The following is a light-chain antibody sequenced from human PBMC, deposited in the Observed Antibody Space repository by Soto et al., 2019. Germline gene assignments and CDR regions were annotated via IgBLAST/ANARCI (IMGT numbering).Light chain of an antibody. CDR1: SSGVGRNY. V-gene: IGLV1-47*01. CDR3: AAWDDYLSAWV. J-gene: IGLJ3*02. Sequence: QSVLTQPPSASATPGQRVIISCSGSSSGVGRNYVHWYQQFPGTAPKLLIYRNDQRPSGVPDRFSGSKSGTSGSLAISGLRPEDEADYYCAAWDDYLSAWVFGGGTKVTVL. CDR2: RND.